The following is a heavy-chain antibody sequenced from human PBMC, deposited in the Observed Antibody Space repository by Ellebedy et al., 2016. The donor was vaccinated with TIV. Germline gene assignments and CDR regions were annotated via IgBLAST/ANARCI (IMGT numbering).Heavy chain of an antibody. CDR2: LSWNSGII. V-gene: IGHV3-9*01. CDR3: AKGYTVNSKYYHYGLNV. Sequence: GGSLRLXXAASGFTFDDYAMHWVRQAPGKGLEWVSGLSWNSGIIAYADSVKGRFTISRDNSQNTLYLQMNSLRGEDTAVYYCAKGYTVNSKYYHYGLNVWGQGTTVTVSS. J-gene: IGHJ6*02. CDR1: GFTFDDYA. D-gene: IGHD4-17*01.